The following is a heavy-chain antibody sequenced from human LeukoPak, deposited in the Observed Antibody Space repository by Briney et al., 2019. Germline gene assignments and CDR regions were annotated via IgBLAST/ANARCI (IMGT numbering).Heavy chain of an antibody. CDR1: GFPVSSNY. CDR3: ARDYYASGSYAFDI. V-gene: IGHV3-53*01. Sequence: GGSLRLSCAASGFPVSSNYMSWVRQAPGKGLEWVSVIYTVGSTYYTDSVKGRFTISRDNSKNTLYLQMNGLRAEDTAVYYCARDYYASGSYAFDIWGQGTMVTVSS. CDR2: IYTVGST. J-gene: IGHJ3*02. D-gene: IGHD3-10*01.